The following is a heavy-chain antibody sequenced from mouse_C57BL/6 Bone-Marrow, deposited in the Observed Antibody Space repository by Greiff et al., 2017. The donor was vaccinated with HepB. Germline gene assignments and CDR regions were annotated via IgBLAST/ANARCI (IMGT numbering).Heavy chain of an antibody. Sequence: VQLQQSGPELVKPGASVKISCKASGYAFSSSWMNWVKQRPGKGLEWIGRIYPGDGDTNYNGKFKGKATLTADKSSSTAYMQLSSLTSEDSAVYFCALYDGYYGGFDYWGQGTTLTVSS. D-gene: IGHD2-3*01. CDR3: ALYDGYYGGFDY. CDR1: GYAFSSSW. J-gene: IGHJ2*01. CDR2: IYPGDGDT. V-gene: IGHV1-82*01.